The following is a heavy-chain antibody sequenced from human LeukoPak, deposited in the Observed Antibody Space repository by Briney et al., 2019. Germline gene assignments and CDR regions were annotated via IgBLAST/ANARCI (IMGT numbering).Heavy chain of an antibody. V-gene: IGHV3-11*01. CDR2: ISSSGSTI. Sequence: GGSLRLSCAASGFTFSNCYMSWIRQAPGKGLEWVSYISSSGSTIYYADSVKGRFTISRDNAKNSLYLQMNSLRAEDTAVYYCARESQLMSGMDVWGQGTTVTVSS. J-gene: IGHJ6*02. CDR3: ARESQLMSGMDV. D-gene: IGHD2-8*01. CDR1: GFTFSNCY.